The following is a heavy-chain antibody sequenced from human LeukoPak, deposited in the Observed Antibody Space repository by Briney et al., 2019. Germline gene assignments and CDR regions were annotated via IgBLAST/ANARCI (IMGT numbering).Heavy chain of an antibody. Sequence: SETLSLTCTVSGGSISSYYWSWIRQPAGKGLEWIGRIYTSESTNYNPSLKSRVTMSVDTSKNQFSLKLSSVTAADTAVYYCARELGYYYDSSGYYYYYYYMDVWGKGTTVTVSS. CDR3: ARELGYYYDSSGYYYYYYYMDV. CDR1: GGSISSYY. D-gene: IGHD3-22*01. J-gene: IGHJ6*03. CDR2: IYTSEST. V-gene: IGHV4-4*07.